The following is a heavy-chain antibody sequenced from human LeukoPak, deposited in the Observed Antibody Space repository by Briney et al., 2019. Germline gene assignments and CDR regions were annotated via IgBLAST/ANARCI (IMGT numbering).Heavy chain of an antibody. D-gene: IGHD1-7*01. V-gene: IGHV3-33*01. CDR2: IWYDGSNK. CDR1: GFTFSSYG. J-gene: IGHJ4*02. Sequence: PGRSLRLSCAASGFTFSSYGMHWVRQAPGKGLEWVAVIWYDGSNKYYADSVKGRFTISRDNSKDTLYLQMNSLRAEDTAVYYCARDRANGITGTINDYWGQGTLVTVSS. CDR3: ARDRANGITGTINDY.